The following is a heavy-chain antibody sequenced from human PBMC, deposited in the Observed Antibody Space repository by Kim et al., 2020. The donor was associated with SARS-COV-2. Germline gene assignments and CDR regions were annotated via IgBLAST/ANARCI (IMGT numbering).Heavy chain of an antibody. CDR3: ARENMVRGVIGGILESLYYYYGMDV. CDR2: IYTSGST. Sequence: SETLSLTCTVSGGSISSGSYYWSWIRQPAGKGLEWIGRIYTSGSTNYNPSLKSRVTISVDTSKNQFSLKLSSVTAADTAVYYCARENMVRGVIGGILESLYYYYGMDVWGQGTTVTVSS. J-gene: IGHJ6*02. D-gene: IGHD3-10*01. V-gene: IGHV4-61*02. CDR1: GGSISSGSYY.